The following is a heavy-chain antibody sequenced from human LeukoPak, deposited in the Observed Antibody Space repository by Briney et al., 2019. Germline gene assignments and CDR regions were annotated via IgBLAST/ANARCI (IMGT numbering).Heavy chain of an antibody. CDR1: GGTFSSYA. V-gene: IGHV1-69*05. J-gene: IGHJ4*02. D-gene: IGHD3-22*01. CDR2: IIPIFGTA. CDR3: ARDPPTSYYYDSSGYYPDY. Sequence: GASVKVPCKASGGTFSSYAISWVRQAPGQGLEWMGGIIPIFGTANYAQKFQGRVTITTDESTSTAYMELSSLRSEDTAVYYCARDPPTSYYYDSSGYYPDYWGQGTLVTVSS.